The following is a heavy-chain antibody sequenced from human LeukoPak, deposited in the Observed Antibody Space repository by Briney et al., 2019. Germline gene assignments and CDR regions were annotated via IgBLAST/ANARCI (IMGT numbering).Heavy chain of an antibody. V-gene: IGHV3-9*01. J-gene: IGHJ3*02. D-gene: IGHD3-22*01. CDR1: GFTFDDYA. CDR3: AREPVVLITTDAFDI. Sequence: GRSLRLSCAASGFTFDDYAMHWVRQAPGKGLEWVSGITGSGGNRYYADSVKGRFTISRDNAKNSLYLQMNSLRAEDTAVYYCAREPVVLITTDAFDIWGQGTMVTVSS. CDR2: ITGSGGNR.